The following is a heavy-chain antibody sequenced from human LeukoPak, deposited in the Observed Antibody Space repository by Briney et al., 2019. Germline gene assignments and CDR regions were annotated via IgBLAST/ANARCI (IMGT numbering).Heavy chain of an antibody. Sequence: GESLKISCKGGGYSFTNYWIGWVRQMPGKGLEWLGVIYYDDSETQYSPSFQGQVTISADKASSTAYLQWSNLKASDTAMYYCARHRPHTDSNSVADYYFDYWGQGTLVTVSS. CDR1: GYSFTNYW. CDR3: ARHRPHTDSNSVADYYFDY. V-gene: IGHV5-51*01. CDR2: IYYDDSET. D-gene: IGHD6-19*01. J-gene: IGHJ4*02.